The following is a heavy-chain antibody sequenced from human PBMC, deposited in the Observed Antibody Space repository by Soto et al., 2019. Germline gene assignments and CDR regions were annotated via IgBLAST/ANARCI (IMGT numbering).Heavy chain of an antibody. D-gene: IGHD3-9*01. J-gene: IGHJ4*02. CDR3: ARGLRYFDWLSNFDY. CDR1: GGTFSSYA. Sequence: QVPLVQSGAEVKKPGSSVKVSCKASGGTFSSYAISWVRQAPGQGLEWMGGIIPIFGTANYAQKFQGRVTITADESTSTAYMELSSVRSEDTAVYYCARGLRYFDWLSNFDYWGQGTLVTVSS. CDR2: IIPIFGTA. V-gene: IGHV1-69*01.